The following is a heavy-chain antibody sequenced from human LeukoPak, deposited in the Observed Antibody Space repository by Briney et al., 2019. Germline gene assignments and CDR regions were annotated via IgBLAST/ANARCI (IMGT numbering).Heavy chain of an antibody. V-gene: IGHV3-21*01. D-gene: IGHD5-18*01. CDR1: GFTFSSYS. J-gene: IGHJ4*02. CDR3: AREESELWLFFGD. Sequence: PGGSLRPYWEGSGFTFSSYSMDWVRQAPGKGLEWVSSIGSSSSYIYYADSVQGRFTISRDSPKNSLYLQMDSLRAEDTAVYYCAREESELWLFFGDWGQGTLVTV. CDR2: IGSSSSYI.